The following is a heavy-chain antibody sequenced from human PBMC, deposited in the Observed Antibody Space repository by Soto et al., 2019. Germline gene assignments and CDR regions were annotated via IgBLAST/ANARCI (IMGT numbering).Heavy chain of an antibody. CDR2: ISYDGSKK. Sequence: QVQLVESGGGGVQPGRSLRLSCAASGFTFSSYAMHWVRHAPGKGLEWVAVISYDGSKKYYADSVKGRFTISRDNSKNTLYLQMNSLRAEDTAVYYCARDGYSGYDYYYYGMDVWGQGTTVTVSS. J-gene: IGHJ6*02. D-gene: IGHD5-12*01. CDR3: ARDGYSGYDYYYYGMDV. CDR1: GFTFSSYA. V-gene: IGHV3-30-3*01.